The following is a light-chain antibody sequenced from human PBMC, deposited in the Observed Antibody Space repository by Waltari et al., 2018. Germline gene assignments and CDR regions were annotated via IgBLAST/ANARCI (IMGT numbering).Light chain of an antibody. Sequence: DIQLTQSPSFLSASVGDRVTITCRASQDISSHLAWYQKNPGKAPKLLVYGASTLGSGVPSGFSGGGSGTDFTLIISSLQPEDFATYYCQQAYNTPVTFGPGTKVDIK. CDR2: GAS. V-gene: IGKV1-9*01. CDR1: QDISSH. CDR3: QQAYNTPVT. J-gene: IGKJ3*01.